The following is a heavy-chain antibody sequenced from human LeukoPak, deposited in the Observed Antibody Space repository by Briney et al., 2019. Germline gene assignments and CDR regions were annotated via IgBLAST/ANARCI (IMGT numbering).Heavy chain of an antibody. D-gene: IGHD3-16*02. J-gene: IGHJ4*02. CDR2: ISGSGEST. CDR1: GFTFSSFA. V-gene: IGHV3-23*01. CDR3: AKDAIGQYRPYYFDC. Sequence: GGSLRLSCAASGFTFSSFAMSWVRQAPGKGLEWVSSISGSGESTYYADYVKGRFTVSRDNSKNTLNLQLNSLRAEDTAVYYCAKDAIGQYRPYYFDCWGQGTLVTVPS.